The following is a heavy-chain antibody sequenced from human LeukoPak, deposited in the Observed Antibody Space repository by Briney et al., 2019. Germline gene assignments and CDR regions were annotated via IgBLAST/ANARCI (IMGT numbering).Heavy chain of an antibody. CDR3: ARAGDYSPSDY. J-gene: IGHJ4*02. D-gene: IGHD2-21*01. CDR1: GGSISSYY. V-gene: IGHV4-39*07. CDR2: IYYSGST. Sequence: SETLSLTCTVSGGSISSYYWSWIRQPPGKGLEWIGSIYYSGSTYYNPSLKSRVTISVDTSKNQFSLKLSSVTAADTAVYYCARAGDYSPSDYWGQGTLVTVSS.